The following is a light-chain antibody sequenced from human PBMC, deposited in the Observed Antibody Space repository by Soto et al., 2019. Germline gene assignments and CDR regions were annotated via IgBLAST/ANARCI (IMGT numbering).Light chain of an antibody. Sequence: QSALTQPASVSGSPVQSITISCTGTSSDVGGFNYVSWYQLHPGKAPKLMIYEVTNRPSGISNRFSGSKSGNTASLTISGLQAEDEADYYCSSYTSSAYVVFGGGTKLTVL. V-gene: IGLV2-14*01. J-gene: IGLJ2*01. CDR2: EVT. CDR1: SSDVGGFNY. CDR3: SSYTSSAYVV.